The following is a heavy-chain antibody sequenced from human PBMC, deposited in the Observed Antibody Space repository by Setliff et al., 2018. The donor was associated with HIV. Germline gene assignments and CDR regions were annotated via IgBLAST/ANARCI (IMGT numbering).Heavy chain of an antibody. CDR1: GFTFNDYE. V-gene: IGHV3-48*03. J-gene: IGHJ5*01. CDR2: ISGSGDTA. CDR3: AKELNSFTRIVSPIFDS. Sequence: GESLKISCTASGFTFNDYEMNWVRQAPGKGLEWVSYISGSGDTAYYGDSVKGRFAISRDNAKNSLYLQMNSLRGEDTAVYYCAKELNSFTRIVSPIFDSWGQGTLVTVSS. D-gene: IGHD2-15*01.